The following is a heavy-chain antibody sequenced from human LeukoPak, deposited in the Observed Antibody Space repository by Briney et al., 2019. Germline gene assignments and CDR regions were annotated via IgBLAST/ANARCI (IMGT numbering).Heavy chain of an antibody. J-gene: IGHJ4*02. Sequence: GGSLRLSCAASGFTFSDYYMSWIRQAPGKGLEWVSYISSSGSTMYYADSVKGRFTISRDNAKNSLYLQMNSLRAEDTAVYYCARVLTVTTYYFDYWGQGTLVTVSS. CDR1: GFTFSDYY. D-gene: IGHD4-17*01. CDR2: ISSSGSTM. CDR3: ARVLTVTTYYFDY. V-gene: IGHV3-11*01.